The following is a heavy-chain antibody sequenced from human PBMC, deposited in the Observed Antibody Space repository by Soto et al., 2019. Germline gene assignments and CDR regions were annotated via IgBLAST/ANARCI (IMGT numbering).Heavy chain of an antibody. V-gene: IGHV1-18*01. CDR2: ISAYNVNT. D-gene: IGHD1-1*01. Sequence: ASVKVSCKASGYTFSSYGISWVRQAPGQGLEWMGWISAYNVNTNYAQKFQGRVTMTTDTSTSTAYMELRSLRSDDTAVYYCARDQSWHDLVWWFDPWAQRTLVTVSS. CDR3: ARDQSWHDLVWWFDP. J-gene: IGHJ5*02. CDR1: GYTFSSYG.